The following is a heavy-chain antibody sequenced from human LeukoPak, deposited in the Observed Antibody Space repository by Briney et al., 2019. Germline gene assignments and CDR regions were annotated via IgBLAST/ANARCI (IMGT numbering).Heavy chain of an antibody. CDR3: ISSRDGYTFFDS. CDR2: IRGKANSYAT. D-gene: IGHD5-24*01. Sequence: QSGGSLRLSCAASGFTFSGSAIHWVRQASGKGLEWVGRIRGKANSYATAYAASVKGRFTISRDDSKNMAYLQMNSLKTEDTAMFYCISSRDGYTFFDSWGQGTLVTVSS. CDR1: GFTFSGSA. J-gene: IGHJ4*02. V-gene: IGHV3-73*01.